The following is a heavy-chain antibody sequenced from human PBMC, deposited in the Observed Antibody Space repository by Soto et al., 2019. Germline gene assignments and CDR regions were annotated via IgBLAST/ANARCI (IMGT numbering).Heavy chain of an antibody. V-gene: IGHV1-69*06. J-gene: IGHJ5*01. CDR1: GGTFSSYA. Sequence: SVKVSCKASGGTFSSYAISWVRQAPGQGLEWMGGIIPIFGTANYAQKFQGRVTITADKSTSTAYMELSSLRSEDTAVYYCARRPHHYDSSGYYDSWGQGTLVTVSS. CDR3: ARRPHHYDSSGYYDS. D-gene: IGHD3-22*01. CDR2: IIPIFGTA.